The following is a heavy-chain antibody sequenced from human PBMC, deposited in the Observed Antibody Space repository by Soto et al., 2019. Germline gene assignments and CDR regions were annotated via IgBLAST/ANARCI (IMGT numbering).Heavy chain of an antibody. CDR2: ISYDGSNK. CDR3: AKDLAARPSYSDYYGIDV. D-gene: IGHD6-6*01. CDR1: GFTFSSYG. J-gene: IGHJ6*02. V-gene: IGHV3-30*18. Sequence: GGSLRLSCAASGFTFSSYGMHWVRQAPGKGLEWVAVISYDGSNKYYADSVKGRFTISRDNSKNSLYLQMNSLRAEDTAVYYCAKDLAARPSYSDYYGIDVWGQGTTVTVSS.